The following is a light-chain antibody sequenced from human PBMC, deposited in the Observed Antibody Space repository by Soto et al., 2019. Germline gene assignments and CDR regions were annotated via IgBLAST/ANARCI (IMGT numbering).Light chain of an antibody. Sequence: IVMTQSPATLSVSPGDGATLSCRASLSIGSNLAWYQQIPGQAPRLLIYDASSRATGIPARFSGSGSGTEFTLTINSLQSEDSAVYYCQQYYNWLWTFGQGTRVEIK. J-gene: IGKJ1*01. CDR3: QQYYNWLWT. CDR1: LSIGSN. CDR2: DAS. V-gene: IGKV3-15*01.